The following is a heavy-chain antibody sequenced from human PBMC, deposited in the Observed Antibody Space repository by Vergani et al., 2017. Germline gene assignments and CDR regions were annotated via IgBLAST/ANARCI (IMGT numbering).Heavy chain of an antibody. J-gene: IGHJ2*01. CDR2: FDPDDGET. Sequence: QVQLVQSGAEVKKPGASVKVSCKVSGYTLTELSMHWVRQAPGKGLEWMGGFDPDDGETIYAQKFQGRVPMTEYTSTDTAYMELSRLISEDTAVYYCATDASGGIRLRYFDLWGRGTLVTVSS. CDR3: ATDASGGIRLRYFDL. D-gene: IGHD3-16*01. V-gene: IGHV1-24*01. CDR1: GYTLTELS.